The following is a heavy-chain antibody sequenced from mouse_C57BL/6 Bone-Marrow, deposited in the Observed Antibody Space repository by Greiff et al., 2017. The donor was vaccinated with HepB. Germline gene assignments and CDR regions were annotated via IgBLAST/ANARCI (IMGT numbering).Heavy chain of an antibody. V-gene: IGHV5-9-1*02. CDR3: TRGDYYGSSSMDY. D-gene: IGHD1-1*01. CDR2: ISSGGDYI. Sequence: EVQRVESGEGLVKPGGSLKLSCAASGFTFSSYAMSWVRQTPEKRLEWVAYISSGGDYIYYAETVKGRFTISRDNARNTLYLQMSSLKSEDTAMYYCTRGDYYGSSSMDYWGQGTSVTVSS. J-gene: IGHJ4*01. CDR1: GFTFSSYA.